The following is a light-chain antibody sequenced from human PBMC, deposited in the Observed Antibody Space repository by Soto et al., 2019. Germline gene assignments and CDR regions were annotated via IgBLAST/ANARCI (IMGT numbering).Light chain of an antibody. J-gene: IGKJ5*01. V-gene: IGKV3-15*01. Sequence: EIVMTPSPATLSVSPVERATLSCRASQSVSSNLAWYQQKPGQAPRLLIYGASTRATGIPARFSGSGSGTEFALTISSLQSEDFAVYYCQQYSNWPPITFGQGTRLEIK. CDR1: QSVSSN. CDR2: GAS. CDR3: QQYSNWPPIT.